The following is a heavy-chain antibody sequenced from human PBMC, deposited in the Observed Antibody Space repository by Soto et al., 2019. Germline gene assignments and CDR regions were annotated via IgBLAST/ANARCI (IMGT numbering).Heavy chain of an antibody. CDR3: AGAPLQYGGMDV. CDR1: GGSISSGGYY. D-gene: IGHD4-4*01. Sequence: QVQLQESGPGLVKPSQTLSLTCTVSGGSISSGGYYWSWIRQHPGKGLEWIGYIYYSGSTYYNPPLRGRVTLSVDSSKNQFSLKLSSVTAADTAVYYCAGAPLQYGGMDVWGQGTTVTVSS. CDR2: IYYSGST. J-gene: IGHJ6*02. V-gene: IGHV4-31*03.